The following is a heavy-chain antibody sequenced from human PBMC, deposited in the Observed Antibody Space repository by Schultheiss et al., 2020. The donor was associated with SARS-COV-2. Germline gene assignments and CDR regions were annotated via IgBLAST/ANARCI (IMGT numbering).Heavy chain of an antibody. CDR3: ARSTDSGGYYDRLDY. CDR1: GGSFSGFY. D-gene: IGHD3-22*01. J-gene: IGHJ4*02. V-gene: IGHV4-34*01. CDR2: INHSGST. Sequence: SETLSLTCGVYGGSFSGFYWNWIRQPPGKGLEWIGEINHSGSTNYNPSLKSRVTISVDKSKNQFSLKLSSVTAADTAMYYCARSTDSGGYYDRLDYWGQGTLVTVSS.